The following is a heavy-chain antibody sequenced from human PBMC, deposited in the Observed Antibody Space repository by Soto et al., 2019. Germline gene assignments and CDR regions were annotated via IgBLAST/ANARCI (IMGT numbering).Heavy chain of an antibody. V-gene: IGHV1-18*01. CDR2: ISAYNGNT. Sequence: QVQLVQSGAEVKKPGASVKVSCKASGYTFTSYGIIWVRQAPGQGLEWMGWISAYNGNTNYAQKLQGRVTMATGTSTSTAYMELRSLRSDDTAVYYCARPGYYDSSGYKRGNAFDIWGQGTMVTVSS. CDR1: GYTFTSYG. CDR3: ARPGYYDSSGYKRGNAFDI. D-gene: IGHD3-22*01. J-gene: IGHJ3*02.